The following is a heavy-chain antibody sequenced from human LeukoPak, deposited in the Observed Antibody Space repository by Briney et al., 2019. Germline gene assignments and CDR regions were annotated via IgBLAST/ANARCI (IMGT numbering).Heavy chain of an antibody. D-gene: IGHD4-17*01. CDR3: AMGSDYAPYG. Sequence: PGGSLRLSCAASGFTFSSYAMHWVRQAPGKGLEWVAVISYDGSNKYYADSVKGRFTISRDNSKNTLYLQMNSLRAEDTAVYYCAMGSDYAPYGWGQGTLVTVSS. V-gene: IGHV3-30-3*01. CDR2: ISYDGSNK. CDR1: GFTFSSYA. J-gene: IGHJ4*02.